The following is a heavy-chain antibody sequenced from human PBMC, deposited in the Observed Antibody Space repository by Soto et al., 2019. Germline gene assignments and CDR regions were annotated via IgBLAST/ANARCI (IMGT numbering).Heavy chain of an antibody. CDR2: INAGNGNT. D-gene: IGHD1-7*01. CDR3: ARGVGNSAPDY. J-gene: IGHJ4*02. CDR1: GYTFTSYA. Sequence: QVQLVQSGAEEKKPGASVKVSCKASGYTFTSYAMHWVRQAPGQRLEWMGWINAGNGNTKYSQKFQGRVTIPSDASASTAYIELSSLRSGDTAVYYCARGVGNSAPDYWGQGTLVTVSS. V-gene: IGHV1-3*05.